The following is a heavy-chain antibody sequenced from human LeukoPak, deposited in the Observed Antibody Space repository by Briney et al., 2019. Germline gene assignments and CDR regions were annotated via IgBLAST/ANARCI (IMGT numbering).Heavy chain of an antibody. CDR1: GFTFSSYA. V-gene: IGHV3-30-3*01. CDR3: AREDGSGSYYNG. Sequence: GTSLRLSCAASGFTFSSYAMHWVRQAPGKGLEWVAVISYDGSNKYYADSVKGRFTISRDNSKNTLYLQMNSLRAEDTAVYYCAREDGSGSYYNGWGQGTLVTVSS. CDR2: ISYDGSNK. J-gene: IGHJ4*02. D-gene: IGHD3-10*01.